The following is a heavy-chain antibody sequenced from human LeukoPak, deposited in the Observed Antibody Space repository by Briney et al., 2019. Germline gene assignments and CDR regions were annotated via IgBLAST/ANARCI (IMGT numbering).Heavy chain of an antibody. J-gene: IGHJ4*02. CDR1: GYTFAAYY. D-gene: IGHD3-16*01. CDR2: INPNTGGT. CDR3: ARSPATFGDYFDY. Sequence: ASVKVSCKASGYTFAAYYMHWVRQAPGQGLEWMGWINPNTGGTNYAQKFQGRATVTRDTSISTAYMELSRLKSDDTAVYYCARSPATFGDYFDYWGQGTLVAVSS. V-gene: IGHV1-2*02.